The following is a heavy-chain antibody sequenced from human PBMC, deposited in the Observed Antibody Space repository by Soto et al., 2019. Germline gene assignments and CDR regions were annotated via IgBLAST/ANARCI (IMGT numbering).Heavy chain of an antibody. Sequence: QVQLQESGPGLAKPSETLSLTCTVSGGTISSWYWSWIRQPPGKGLEWIGYIYYSGSTNCNPSLKSRVTISVDTSKNQFSLKLSSVTAADTAVYYCARRYGSAIDYWGQGTLVTVSS. J-gene: IGHJ4*02. CDR2: IYYSGST. CDR1: GGTISSWY. D-gene: IGHD1-26*01. CDR3: ARRYGSAIDY. V-gene: IGHV4-59*08.